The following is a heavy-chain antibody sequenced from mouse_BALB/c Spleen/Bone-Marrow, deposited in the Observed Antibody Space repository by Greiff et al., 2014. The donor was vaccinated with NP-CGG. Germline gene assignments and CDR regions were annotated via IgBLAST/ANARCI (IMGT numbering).Heavy chain of an antibody. D-gene: IGHD3-1*01. Sequence: QVQLQQSGAVLVKPGASVKLSCKASGYTFTSYWMHWVKQRPGQGLEWIGEINPSNGRTNYNEKFKSKATLTVDKSSSTAYMQLSSLTSEDSAIYSCARWAGTGAHRGPGPTLAVSS. CDR2: INPSNGRT. V-gene: IGHV1S81*02. J-gene: IGHJ2*01. CDR3: ARWAGTGAH. CDR1: GYTFTSYW.